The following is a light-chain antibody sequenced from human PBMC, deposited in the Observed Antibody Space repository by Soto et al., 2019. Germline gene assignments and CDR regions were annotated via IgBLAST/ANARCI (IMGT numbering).Light chain of an antibody. CDR2: AAS. CDR3: QQLNSYTIT. J-gene: IGKJ5*01. CDR1: QGINTF. V-gene: IGKV1-9*01. Sequence: IQLTQSPSSLSASVGYRVTITCLDSQGINTFLAWYQQKAGKAPKXXIYAASPLQSGVRSRFSGSGSGTDFTLTISSLQSEDFATYYCQQLNSYTITFGQGARLEIK.